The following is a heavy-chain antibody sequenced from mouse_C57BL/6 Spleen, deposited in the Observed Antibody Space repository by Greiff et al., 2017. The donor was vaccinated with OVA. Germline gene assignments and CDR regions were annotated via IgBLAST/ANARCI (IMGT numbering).Heavy chain of an antibody. CDR2: ISYDGSN. V-gene: IGHV3-6*01. D-gene: IGHD2-5*01. J-gene: IGHJ4*01. Sequence: VQLKESGPGLVKPSQSLSLTCSVTGYSITSGYYWNWIRQFPGNKLEWMGYISYDGSNNYNPSLKNRISITRDTSKNQFFLKLNSVTTEDTATYYCARDPGYSNYDYAMDYWGQGTSVTVSS. CDR1: GYSITSGYY. CDR3: ARDPGYSNYDYAMDY.